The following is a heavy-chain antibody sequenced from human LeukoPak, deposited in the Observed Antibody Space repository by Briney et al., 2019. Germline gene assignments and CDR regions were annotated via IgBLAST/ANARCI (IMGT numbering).Heavy chain of an antibody. Sequence: SVKVSCKASGGTFSSYAISWVRQAPGQGLEWMGGIIPIFGTANYAQKFQGRVTITADESTSTAYMELSSLRSEDTAVYYCARDKDYYYDSSGFQKTEYFQHWGQGTLVTVSS. D-gene: IGHD3-22*01. J-gene: IGHJ1*01. CDR2: IIPIFGTA. V-gene: IGHV1-69*01. CDR1: GGTFSSYA. CDR3: ARDKDYYYDSSGFQKTEYFQH.